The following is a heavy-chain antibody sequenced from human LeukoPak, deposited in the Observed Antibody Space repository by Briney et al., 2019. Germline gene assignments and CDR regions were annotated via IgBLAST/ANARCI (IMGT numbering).Heavy chain of an antibody. J-gene: IGHJ4*02. CDR3: AKDPDSSGWTVDD. Sequence: GGSLRLSCAASGFTFSNYGVHWVRQAPGKGLEWVAVISYDGSNKYYADSIKGRFTISRDNSANTLYLQMNSLRVEDTAVYYCAKDPDSSGWTVDDWGQGTLVTVSS. V-gene: IGHV3-30*18. CDR2: ISYDGSNK. CDR1: GFTFSNYG. D-gene: IGHD6-25*01.